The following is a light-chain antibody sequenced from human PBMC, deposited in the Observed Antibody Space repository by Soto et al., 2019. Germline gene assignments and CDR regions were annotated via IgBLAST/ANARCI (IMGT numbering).Light chain of an antibody. J-gene: IGKJ5*01. Sequence: DVVMTQSPLSLPVTLGQPASISCRSNQSLVHSDGIAYFSWFQQRPGRSPRRLIYKVSNRDSGVPARLSGSGSGTDFALKISRVEAEDVGVYYCMQGTHWPITFGKGTRLDI. V-gene: IGKV2-30*02. CDR3: MQGTHWPIT. CDR1: QSLVHSDGIAY. CDR2: KVS.